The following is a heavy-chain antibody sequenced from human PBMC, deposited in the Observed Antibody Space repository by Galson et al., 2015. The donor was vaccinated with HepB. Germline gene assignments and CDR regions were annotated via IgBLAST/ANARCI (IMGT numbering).Heavy chain of an antibody. V-gene: IGHV3-30*04. J-gene: IGHJ4*02. CDR2: ISYDGSNK. CDR3: ARDLGYCSGGSCPYYFDY. Sequence: SLRLSCAASGFTFSSYAMHWVRQAPGKGLEWVAVISYDGSNKYYADSVKGRFTISRDNSKNTLYLQMNSLRAEDTAVYYCARDLGYCSGGSCPYYFDYWGQGTLVTVSS. CDR1: GFTFSSYA. D-gene: IGHD2-15*01.